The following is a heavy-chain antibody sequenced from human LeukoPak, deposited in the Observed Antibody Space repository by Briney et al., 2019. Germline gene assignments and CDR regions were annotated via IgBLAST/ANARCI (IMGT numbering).Heavy chain of an antibody. Sequence: PGGSLRLSCAASGFTFNSYWMAWVRQAPGKGLEWVANIKQDGNKKYYVDSVKGRFTISRDNSKNTLYLQMNSLRAEDTAVYYCAKAPPTPDTAMVTPFDYWGQGTLVTVSS. V-gene: IGHV3-7*03. CDR3: AKAPPTPDTAMVTPFDY. CDR1: GFTFNSYW. J-gene: IGHJ4*02. CDR2: IKQDGNKK. D-gene: IGHD5-18*01.